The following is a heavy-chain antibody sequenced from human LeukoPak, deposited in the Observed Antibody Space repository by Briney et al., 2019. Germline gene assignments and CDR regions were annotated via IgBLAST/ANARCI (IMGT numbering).Heavy chain of an antibody. D-gene: IGHD6-19*01. CDR3: ARDKFRYSSGWYFSY. Sequence: XSVKVSCKASGYTFTGYYMHWVRQAPGQGLEWMGWINPNSGGTNYAQKFQGRVTMTRDTSISTAYMELSRLRSDDTAVYYCARDKFRYSSGWYFSYWGQGTLVTVSS. V-gene: IGHV1-2*02. J-gene: IGHJ4*02. CDR1: GYTFTGYY. CDR2: INPNSGGT.